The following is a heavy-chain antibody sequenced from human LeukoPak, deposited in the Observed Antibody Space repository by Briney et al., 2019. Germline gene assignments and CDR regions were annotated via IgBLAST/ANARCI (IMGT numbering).Heavy chain of an antibody. V-gene: IGHV4-59*08. J-gene: IGHJ4*02. CDR3: ARHYYDRSDSYSFDY. D-gene: IGHD3-22*01. Sequence: PSETLSLTCTVSGGSISGYYWSWVRQPPGKGQEWIGYLYSSGSTNYNPSLKSRVTISLDTSENQFSLKPSSVTAADTAVYYCARHYYDRSDSYSFDYWGQGTLVTVSS. CDR1: GGSISGYY. CDR2: LYSSGST.